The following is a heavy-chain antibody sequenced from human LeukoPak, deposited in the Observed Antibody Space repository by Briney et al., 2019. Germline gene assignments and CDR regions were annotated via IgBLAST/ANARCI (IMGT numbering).Heavy chain of an antibody. Sequence: ASVKVSCKASGGTFSSYAISWVRQAPGQGLEWMGGIIPIFGTANYAQKFQGRVTITADESTSTAYMELSSLRSEDTAVYYCARGPDYYGSGSYLDYWGQGTLVTVPS. CDR3: ARGPDYYGSGSYLDY. J-gene: IGHJ4*02. D-gene: IGHD3-10*01. V-gene: IGHV1-69*13. CDR1: GGTFSSYA. CDR2: IIPIFGTA.